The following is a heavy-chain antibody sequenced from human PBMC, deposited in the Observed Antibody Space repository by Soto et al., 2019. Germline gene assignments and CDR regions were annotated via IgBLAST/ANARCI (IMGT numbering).Heavy chain of an antibody. V-gene: IGHV4-31*03. CDR2: IYYSGST. D-gene: IGHD3-3*01. Sequence: QVQLQESGPGLVKPSQTLSLTCTVSGASISSGDYYWSWIRQHPGKGLEWIGYIYYSGSTYYNPSLKSGVTIAVDTARKQFSLKVSSVTAADTAVYYGARWWSGSRQGVDPWGQGTLVTVSS. J-gene: IGHJ5*02. CDR1: GASISSGDYY. CDR3: ARWWSGSRQGVDP.